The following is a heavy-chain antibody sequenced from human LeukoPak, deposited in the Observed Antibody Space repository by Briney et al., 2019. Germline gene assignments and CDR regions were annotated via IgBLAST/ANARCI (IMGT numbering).Heavy chain of an antibody. D-gene: IGHD6-13*01. V-gene: IGHV4-4*09. CDR3: ARHQIAAAGTYYFDY. J-gene: IGHJ4*02. Sequence: PSETLSLTCTVSGGSLSRYYWSWIRQPPGRGLEWIGYIYTSGSTNYNPSLKSRVTISVDTSKNQFSLKLSSVTAADTAVYYCARHQIAAAGTYYFDYWGQGTLVTVSS. CDR1: GGSLSRYY. CDR2: IYTSGST.